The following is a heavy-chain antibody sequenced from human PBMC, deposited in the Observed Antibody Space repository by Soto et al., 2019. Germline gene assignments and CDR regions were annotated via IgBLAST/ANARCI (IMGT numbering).Heavy chain of an antibody. CDR2: IYGGGTT. J-gene: IGHJ4*02. CDR3: VQPTGWPGFDF. CDR1: GFAVSSKY. V-gene: IGHV3-53*01. Sequence: EVQLVESGGGLIQPGGSLRLSCAASGFAVSSKYMTWVRQAPGQGLEWVSVIYGGGTTYYADSVKGRLTISRDTSNNTLYLQMNSLRAEDTAVYYCVQPTGWPGFDFWGKGTLVTVSS. D-gene: IGHD6-19*01.